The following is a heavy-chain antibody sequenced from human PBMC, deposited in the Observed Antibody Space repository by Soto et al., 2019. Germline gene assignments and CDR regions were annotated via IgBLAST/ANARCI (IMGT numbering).Heavy chain of an antibody. CDR2: ISGSGDII. Sequence: QVQLVESGGGLVKPGGSLRLSCAASGFTFSDSYMSWIRQAPGKGLEWVSYISGSGDIIEYADSVKGRLTISRDNAKKSLYLQMNGLRAEDTAVYYCARDGDYYDSRGYFLRDAFDIWGQGTMVTVSS. CDR3: ARDGDYYDSRGYFLRDAFDI. D-gene: IGHD3-22*01. V-gene: IGHV3-11*01. J-gene: IGHJ3*02. CDR1: GFTFSDSY.